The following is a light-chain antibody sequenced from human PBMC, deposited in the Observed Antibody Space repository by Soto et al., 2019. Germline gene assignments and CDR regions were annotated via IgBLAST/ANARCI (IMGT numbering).Light chain of an antibody. CDR1: QSVSSSY. J-gene: IGKJ1*01. Sequence: EIVLTQSPGPLSLSPGERATLSCRASQSVSSSYLAWYQQKPGQAPRLLIDGASSRATGIPDRFSGSGSGTDCTLPISRLEPEDFAVYYCQQYGSSPRTFGEGTKVEIK. CDR3: QQYGSSPRT. V-gene: IGKV3-20*01. CDR2: GAS.